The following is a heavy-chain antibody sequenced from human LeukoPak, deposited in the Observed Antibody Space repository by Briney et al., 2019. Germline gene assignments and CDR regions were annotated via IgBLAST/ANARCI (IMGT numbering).Heavy chain of an antibody. CDR2: ISGSGGST. J-gene: IGHJ6*02. CDR1: GGSISSYY. Sequence: ETLSLTCTVSGGSISSYYWSWIRQPPGKGLEWVSAISGSGGSTYYADSVKGRFTISRDNSKNTLYLQMNSLRAEDTALYYCTKTIDVPAAQVGSYYYYGMDVWGQGTTVTVSS. CDR3: TKTIDVPAAQVGSYYYYGMDV. D-gene: IGHD2-2*01. V-gene: IGHV3-23*01.